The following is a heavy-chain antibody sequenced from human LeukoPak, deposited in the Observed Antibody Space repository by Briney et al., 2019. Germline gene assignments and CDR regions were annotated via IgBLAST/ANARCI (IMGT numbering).Heavy chain of an antibody. CDR1: GGTFSSYA. Sequence: SVKVSCKASGGTFSSYAISWVRQAPGQGLEWMGGIIPIFGTANYAQKFQGRVAITADESTSTAYMELSSLRSEDTAVYYCARDQDYYGSGSFDYWGQGTLVTVSS. J-gene: IGHJ4*02. V-gene: IGHV1-69*13. CDR2: IIPIFGTA. D-gene: IGHD3-10*01. CDR3: ARDQDYYGSGSFDY.